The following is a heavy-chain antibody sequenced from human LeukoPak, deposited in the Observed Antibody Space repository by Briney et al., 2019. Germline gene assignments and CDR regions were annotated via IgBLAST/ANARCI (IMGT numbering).Heavy chain of an antibody. V-gene: IGHV3-7*01. CDR1: GFTSSAFW. Sequence: GGSLRLSCLASGFTSSAFWMSWVRRPPGKGLEGLANIKKDGSEKEHVDPVKGRFSTFREQAKNSVYLQMNSLRGEGPAVYYRATFAGVVPGGLLLWGKGTTVIVSS. CDR3: ATFAGVVPGGLLL. J-gene: IGHJ6*04. D-gene: IGHD3-3*01. CDR2: IKKDGSEK.